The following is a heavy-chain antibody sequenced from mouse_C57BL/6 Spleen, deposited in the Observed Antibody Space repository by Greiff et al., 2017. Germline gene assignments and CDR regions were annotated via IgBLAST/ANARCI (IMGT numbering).Heavy chain of an antibody. CDR2: INPGCGGT. CDR1: GYAFTNYL. CDR3: ARRRYYYGSSPYAMDD. J-gene: IGHJ4*01. Sequence: QVQLQQSGAELVRPGTSVKVSCKASGYAFTNYLIEWVKQRPGQGLEWIGVINPGCGGTNYNEKFKGKATLTADKSSSTAYMQLSSLTSEDSAVYFWARRRYYYGSSPYAMDDWGQGTSVTASS. D-gene: IGHD1-1*01. V-gene: IGHV1-54*01.